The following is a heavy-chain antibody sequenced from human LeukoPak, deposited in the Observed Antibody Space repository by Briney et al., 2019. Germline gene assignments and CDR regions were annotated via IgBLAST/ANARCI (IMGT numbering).Heavy chain of an antibody. Sequence: GGSLRLSCAASGFTFSNYWMHWVRQAPGKGLVWVSRINEGGSVADYADSVKGRFTISRDNAKNTLYLEMNSLRAEDTAVYYCSRDLRGRDDYWGQGTLVSVAS. CDR1: GFTFSNYW. CDR2: INEGGSVA. D-gene: IGHD5-24*01. V-gene: IGHV3-74*01. CDR3: SRDLRGRDDY. J-gene: IGHJ4*02.